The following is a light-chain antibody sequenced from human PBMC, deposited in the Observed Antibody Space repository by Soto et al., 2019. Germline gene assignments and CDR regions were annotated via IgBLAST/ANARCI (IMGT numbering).Light chain of an antibody. CDR1: SSDIGGYNY. J-gene: IGLJ3*02. V-gene: IGLV2-14*01. Sequence: QSALTQPASVSGSPGQSITISCTGTSSDIGGYNYVSWYQQHPGTAPKLLIYDVSNRPSGVSNRFSGSKSVNAASLTISGLQAEDEADYYCSSYTSSSTLVFGGGTKVTVL. CDR3: SSYTSSSTLV. CDR2: DVS.